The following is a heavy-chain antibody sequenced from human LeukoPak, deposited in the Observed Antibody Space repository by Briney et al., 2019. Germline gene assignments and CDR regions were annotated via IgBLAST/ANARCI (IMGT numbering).Heavy chain of an antibody. CDR2: INHSGST. V-gene: IGHV4-34*01. Sequence: SETLSLTCAVYGGSFSRYYWSWIRQPSGKGLEWIGEINHSGSTNYNPSLKSRVTISVDTSKNQFSLKLSSVTAADTAVYYCARGRPWVLRFDYWGQGTLVTVSS. D-gene: IGHD1-26*01. CDR1: GGSFSRYY. CDR3: ARGRPWVLRFDY. J-gene: IGHJ4*02.